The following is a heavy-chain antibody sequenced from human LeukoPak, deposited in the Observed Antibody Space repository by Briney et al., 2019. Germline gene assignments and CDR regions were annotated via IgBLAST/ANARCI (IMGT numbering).Heavy chain of an antibody. V-gene: IGHV1-69*04. Sequence: SVKVPCKASGGTFSSYAISWVRQAPGQGLEWMGRIIPILGIANYAQKFQGRVTITADKSTSTAYIELSSLRSEDTAVYYCARWAREGDYVGRNAFDIWGQGTMVTVSS. D-gene: IGHD4-17*01. CDR3: ARWAREGDYVGRNAFDI. J-gene: IGHJ3*02. CDR1: GGTFSSYA. CDR2: IIPILGIA.